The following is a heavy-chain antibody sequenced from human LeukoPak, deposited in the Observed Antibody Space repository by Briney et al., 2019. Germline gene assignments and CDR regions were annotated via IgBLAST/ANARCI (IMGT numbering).Heavy chain of an antibody. CDR2: IYYSGST. CDR1: GGSISSYY. J-gene: IGHJ4*02. D-gene: IGHD6-19*01. Sequence: PSETLSLTCTVSGGSISSYYWSWIRQPPGKGLEWIGYIYYSGSTNYNPSLKSRVTISVDTSKNQFSLKLSSVTAADTAVYYCATDSSGLYFDYWGQGTLVTVSS. CDR3: ATDSSGLYFDY. V-gene: IGHV4-59*01.